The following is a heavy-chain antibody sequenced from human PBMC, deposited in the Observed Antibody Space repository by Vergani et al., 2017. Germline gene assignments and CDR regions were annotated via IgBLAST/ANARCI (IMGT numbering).Heavy chain of an antibody. CDR2: IYTSGST. CDR3: AIDLANMITFGVVIVIEGGFDY. V-gene: IGHV4-4*07. Sequence: QVQLQESGPGLVKPSETLSLTCTVSGGSNSSYYWSWIRQPAGKGLEWIGRIYTSGSTNYNPSLKSRVTMSVYTSKNQFSLKLSSVTAADTAVYYCAIDLANMITFGVVIVIEGGFDYWGQGTLVTVSS. J-gene: IGHJ4*02. D-gene: IGHD3-16*02. CDR1: GGSNSSYY.